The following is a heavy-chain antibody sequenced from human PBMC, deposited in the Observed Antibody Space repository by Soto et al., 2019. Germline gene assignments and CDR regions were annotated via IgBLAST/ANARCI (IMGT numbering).Heavy chain of an antibody. CDR1: GGSISSYY. CDR2: IYYSGST. Sequence: SETLSLTCTVSGGSISSYYWSWIRQPPGKGLEWIGYIYYSGSTNYNPSLKSRVTISVDTSKNQFSLKLSSVTAADTAAYYCARGIAAAGTTNWFDPWGQGTLVTVSS. J-gene: IGHJ5*02. V-gene: IGHV4-59*01. D-gene: IGHD6-13*01. CDR3: ARGIAAAGTTNWFDP.